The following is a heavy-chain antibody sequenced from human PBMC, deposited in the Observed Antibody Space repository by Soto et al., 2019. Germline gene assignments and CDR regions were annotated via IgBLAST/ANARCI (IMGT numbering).Heavy chain of an antibody. J-gene: IGHJ6*02. CDR1: GGTFSSYA. CDR3: AIGSSGLTIFGVVDYYGMDV. V-gene: IGHV1-69*13. D-gene: IGHD3-3*01. Sequence: SVKVSCKASGGTFSSYAISWVRQAPGQGLEWMGGIIPIFGTANYAQKFQGRVTITADESTSTAYMELSSLRSEDTAVYYCAIGSSGLTIFGVVDYYGMDVWGQGTTVTVSS. CDR2: IIPIFGTA.